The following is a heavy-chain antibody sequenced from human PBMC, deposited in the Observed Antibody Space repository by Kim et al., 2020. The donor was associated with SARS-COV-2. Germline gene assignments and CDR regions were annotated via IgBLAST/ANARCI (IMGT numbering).Heavy chain of an antibody. V-gene: IGHV1-69*13. CDR1: GGTFSSYA. Sequence: SVKVSCKASGGTFSSYAISWVRQAPGQGLEWMGGIIPIFGTANYAQKFQGRVTITADESTSTAYMELSSLRSEDTAVYYCARAAIGGYSYGYHYYYMYVCGEGTAVTVSS. J-gene: IGHJ6*03. CDR3: ARAAIGGYSYGYHYYYMYV. CDR2: IIPIFGTA. D-gene: IGHD5-18*01.